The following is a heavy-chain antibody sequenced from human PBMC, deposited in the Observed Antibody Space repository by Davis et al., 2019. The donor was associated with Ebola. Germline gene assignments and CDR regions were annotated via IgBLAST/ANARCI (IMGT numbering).Heavy chain of an antibody. J-gene: IGHJ4*02. CDR3: ARDSGMVRGAQIDY. Sequence: PGGSLRLSCAASGFTFSSYGMHWVRQAPGKGLEWVAVIWYDGSNKYYADSVKGRFTISRDNSKNTLYLQMNSLRAEDTAVYYCARDSGMVRGAQIDYWGQGTLVTVSS. D-gene: IGHD3-10*01. V-gene: IGHV3-33*01. CDR2: IWYDGSNK. CDR1: GFTFSSYG.